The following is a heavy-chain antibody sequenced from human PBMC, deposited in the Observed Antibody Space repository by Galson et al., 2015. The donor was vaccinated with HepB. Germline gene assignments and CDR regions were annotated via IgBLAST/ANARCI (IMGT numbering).Heavy chain of an antibody. Sequence: SLRLSCAASGFIFNDYWMIWVRQAPGKGLEWVAMISPDGSKTFYEDSAKGRFTMSRDNARNSLHLQMISLRAEDAALYYCARDWPAHGLDVWGQGTTVTVSS. V-gene: IGHV3-7*01. D-gene: IGHD6-25*01. CDR3: ARDWPAHGLDV. CDR1: GFIFNDYW. J-gene: IGHJ6*02. CDR2: ISPDGSKT.